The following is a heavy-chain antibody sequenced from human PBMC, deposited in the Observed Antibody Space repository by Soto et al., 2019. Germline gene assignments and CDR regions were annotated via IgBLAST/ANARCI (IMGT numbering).Heavy chain of an antibody. CDR1: RFTFSNYA. CDR3: ARGDRGGSGSPASYYYSGLDV. D-gene: IGHD3-10*01. J-gene: IGHJ6*02. Sequence: EVQLLESGGDLVQSGGSLRLSCAASRFTFSNYAMSWVRQAPGKGLEWVSSVSAVGDITYYADSVQGRFTISRDNSNNALFLQMISLRAEDTALYSCARGDRGGSGSPASYYYSGLDVWGQGTTVTVSS. CDR2: VSAVGDIT. V-gene: IGHV3-23*01.